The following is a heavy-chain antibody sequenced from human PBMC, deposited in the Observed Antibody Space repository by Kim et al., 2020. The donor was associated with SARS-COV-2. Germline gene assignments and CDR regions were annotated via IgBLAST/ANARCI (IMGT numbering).Heavy chain of an antibody. Sequence: ASVKVSCKASGYTFTSYAMHWVRQAPGQRLEWMGWINAGNGNTKYSQKFQGRVTITRDTSASTPYMELSSLRSEDTPVYYCARVRVAKGAFDIWGQGTMVTVSS. J-gene: IGHJ3*02. CDR3: ARVRVAKGAFDI. CDR2: INAGNGNT. V-gene: IGHV1-3*01. D-gene: IGHD3-3*01. CDR1: GYTFTSYA.